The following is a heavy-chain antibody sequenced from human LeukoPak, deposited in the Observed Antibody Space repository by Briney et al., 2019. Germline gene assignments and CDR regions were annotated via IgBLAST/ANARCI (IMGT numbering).Heavy chain of an antibody. CDR1: GFTFSSYW. CDR2: ISSSSSYI. J-gene: IGHJ4*02. V-gene: IGHV3-21*01. Sequence: GGSLRLSCAASGFTFSSYWMHWVRQAPGKGLVWVSSISSSSSYIYYADSVKGRFTISRDNAKNSLYLQMNSLRAEDTDVYYCARVMYYEILTGYPDYWGQGTLVTVSS. CDR3: ARVMYYEILTGYPDY. D-gene: IGHD3-9*01.